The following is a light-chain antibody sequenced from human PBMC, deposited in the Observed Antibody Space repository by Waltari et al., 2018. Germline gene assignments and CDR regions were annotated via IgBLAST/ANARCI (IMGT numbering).Light chain of an antibody. V-gene: IGKV2-30*02. J-gene: IGKJ1*01. CDR1: QSLVHGDGNTY. CDR3: QQYYNSPRT. Sequence: VMTQSPLSLPVTLGQPASISCRSSQSLVHGDGNTYFNWFQQRPGQAPRRLIYKVSNRDSGVPDRFSGSGSGTDFTLKISRVEADDVGIYYCQQYYNSPRTFGQGTKVEIK. CDR2: KVS.